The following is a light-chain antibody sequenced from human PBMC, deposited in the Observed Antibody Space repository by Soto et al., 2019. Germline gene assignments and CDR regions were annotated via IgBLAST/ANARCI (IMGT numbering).Light chain of an antibody. CDR1: QTVSSSY. Sequence: EIVLTQSPGTLSLSPGERATLSCRASQTVSSSYITWYQQKPGQAPRLLIYGASSRATGIPDRFSGSGSGTDFTLTISRLEPEDFAVYYCQQYCSSSYTFGQGTKLEIK. CDR2: GAS. CDR3: QQYCSSSYT. V-gene: IGKV3-20*01. J-gene: IGKJ2*01.